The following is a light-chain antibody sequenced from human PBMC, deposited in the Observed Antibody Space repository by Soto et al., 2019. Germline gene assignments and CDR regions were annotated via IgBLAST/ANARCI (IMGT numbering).Light chain of an antibody. Sequence: EIVLTQSPDTLSLSPGERATLSFRASQSVRSERLAWYQQKRGQAPTLLIFDASSRASGTPERFSGSGSGTDFTLTISSLQPEDIGLYYCQEYNDWPRGTFGQGTKVDIK. CDR2: DAS. CDR3: QEYNDWPRGT. J-gene: IGKJ1*01. CDR1: QSVRSER. V-gene: IGKV3D-20*02.